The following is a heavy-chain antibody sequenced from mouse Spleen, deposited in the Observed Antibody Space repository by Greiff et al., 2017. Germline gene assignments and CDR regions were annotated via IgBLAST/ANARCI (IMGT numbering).Heavy chain of an antibody. Sequence: EVQLQQSGAELVRSGASVKLSCTASGFNIKDYYMHWVKQRPEQGLEWIGWIDPENGDTEYAPKFQGKATMTADTSSNTAYLQLSSLTSEDTAVYYCNGGLYRYEAMDYWGQGTSVTVSS. V-gene: IGHV14-4*02. CDR2: IDPENGDT. CDR1: GFNIKDYY. J-gene: IGHJ4*01. D-gene: IGHD2-14*01. CDR3: NGGLYRYEAMDY.